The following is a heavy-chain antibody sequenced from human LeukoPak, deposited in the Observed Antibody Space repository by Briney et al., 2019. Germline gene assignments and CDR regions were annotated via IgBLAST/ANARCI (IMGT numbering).Heavy chain of an antibody. CDR1: GYTFTSYD. CDR3: ARGGSADEYYYDSSGYYLARNWFDP. D-gene: IGHD3-22*01. V-gene: IGHV1-8*01. Sequence: ASVKVSCKASGYTFTSYDINWVRQATGQGLEWMGWMNPNGGNTGYAQKFQGRVTMTRNTSISTAYMELSSLRSEDTAVYYCARGGSADEYYYDSSGYYLARNWFDPWGQGTLVTVSS. CDR2: MNPNGGNT. J-gene: IGHJ5*02.